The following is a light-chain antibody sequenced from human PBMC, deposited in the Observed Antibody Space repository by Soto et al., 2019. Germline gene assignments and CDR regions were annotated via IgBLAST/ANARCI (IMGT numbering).Light chain of an antibody. CDR1: SSNIGNDY. Sequence: QSVLTQPPSMSAAPGQKVTFSCSGSSSNIGNDYVSWYQHFPGKAPKLMIFEVTNRPSGISTRFSGSKSGYTASLTISGLQPEDEADYYCSSYTSDSTFLVFGGGTKLTVL. V-gene: IGLV2-14*01. CDR3: SSYTSDSTFLV. CDR2: EVT. J-gene: IGLJ2*01.